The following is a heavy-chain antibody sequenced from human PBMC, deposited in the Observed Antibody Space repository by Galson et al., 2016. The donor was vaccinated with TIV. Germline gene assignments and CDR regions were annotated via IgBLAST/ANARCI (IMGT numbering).Heavy chain of an antibody. J-gene: IGHJ3*02. Sequence: TLSLTCTVSGDSISSGDFYWSWIRQPPGKGLEWIGYIYYSGTTYYNPSLKSRLIMSVDVSKNQFSLKLTSVTAADTAVYYCARAQPASSLNGYSRGAFDSWGQGTTVTVSS. CDR2: IYYSGTT. CDR3: ARAQPASSLNGYSRGAFDS. D-gene: IGHD3-9*01. V-gene: IGHV4-30-4*01. CDR1: GDSISSGDFY.